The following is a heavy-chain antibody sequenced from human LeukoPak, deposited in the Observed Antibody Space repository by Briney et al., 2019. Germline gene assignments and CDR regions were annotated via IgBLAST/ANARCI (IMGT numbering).Heavy chain of an antibody. J-gene: IGHJ4*02. V-gene: IGHV1-2*06. D-gene: IGHD5-18*01. CDR3: ARGEWLLHY. CDR1: GYTFTDYY. CDR2: INPNSGGT. Sequence: ASVKVSCKASGYTFTDYYIHWVRQAPGQGLEWMGRINPNSGGTNSAQKFQGRVTMTRDTSISTAYMELNRLRSDDTAVYYCARGEWLLHYWGQGILVTVSS.